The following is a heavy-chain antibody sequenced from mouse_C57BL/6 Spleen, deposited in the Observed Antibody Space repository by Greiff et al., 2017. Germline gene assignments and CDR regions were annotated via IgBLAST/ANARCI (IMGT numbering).Heavy chain of an antibody. CDR1: GYTFTSYW. J-gene: IGHJ1*03. D-gene: IGHD4-1*01. CDR3: ARHLTGRYFDV. Sequence: QVQLQQPGAELVRPGSSVKLSCKASGYTFTSYWMHWVKQRPIQGLEWIGNIDPSDSETHYNQKFKDKATLTVDKSSSTAYMQLSSLTSEDSAVYYCARHLTGRYFDVWGTGTTVTVSS. CDR2: IDPSDSET. V-gene: IGHV1-52*01.